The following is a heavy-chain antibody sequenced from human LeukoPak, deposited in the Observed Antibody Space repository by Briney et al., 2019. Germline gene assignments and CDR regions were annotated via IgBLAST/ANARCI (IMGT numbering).Heavy chain of an antibody. CDR2: IYYSGST. CDR1: GGSISSSSYY. CDR3: ARQGIVYQFDT. V-gene: IGHV4-39*01. Sequence: SETLSLTCTVSGGSISSSSYYWGWIRQAPGKGLEWIGSIYYSGSTYYNPSLKSRVTISVDTSKNQFSLKVRSVTAADTAVYYCARQGIVYQFDTWGQGTLVTASS. J-gene: IGHJ5*02. D-gene: IGHD2-8*01.